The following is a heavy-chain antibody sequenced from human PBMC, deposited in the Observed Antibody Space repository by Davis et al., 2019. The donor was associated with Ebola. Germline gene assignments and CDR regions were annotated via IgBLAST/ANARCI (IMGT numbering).Heavy chain of an antibody. Sequence: SVKVSCKASGGTFSSYAISWVRQAPGQGLEWMGGLFPIFVTANYAQKFQGRVTITADKSTSTAYMELSSLRSEDTAVYYCARSAARPSAFDIWGQGTMVTVSS. CDR3: ARSAARPSAFDI. V-gene: IGHV1-69*06. D-gene: IGHD6-6*01. CDR2: LFPIFVTA. J-gene: IGHJ3*02. CDR1: GGTFSSYA.